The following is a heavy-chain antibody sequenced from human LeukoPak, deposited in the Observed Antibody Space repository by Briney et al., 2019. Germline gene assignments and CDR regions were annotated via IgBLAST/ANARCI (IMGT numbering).Heavy chain of an antibody. CDR3: ARDQRAVKGDY. J-gene: IGHJ4*02. Sequence: GGTLRLSCAASGFTFSSYWMSWVRQPPGKGLEWVANIKQDGSEKYYVDSVKGRFTISRDNAKNSLYLQMNSLRAEDTAVYYCARDQRAVKGDYWGQGTLVTVSS. CDR1: GFTFSSYW. V-gene: IGHV3-7*01. CDR2: IKQDGSEK. D-gene: IGHD4-11*01.